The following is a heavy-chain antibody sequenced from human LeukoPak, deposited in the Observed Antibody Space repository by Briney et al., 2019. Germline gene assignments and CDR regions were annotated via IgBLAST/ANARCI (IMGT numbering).Heavy chain of an antibody. Sequence: GVSLTLSCAASGFTFDDYGMSWVPQAPGQGLEWVTDINWNGGSTGYADSVKGRFTISRDNAKNSLYLQMNSLRAEDTAVYYCARAGLGFCSSSSCSASSYGMDVWGQGTTVTVSS. CDR2: INWNGGST. CDR3: ARAGLGFCSSSSCSASSYGMDV. D-gene: IGHD2-2*01. J-gene: IGHJ6*02. V-gene: IGHV3-20*04. CDR1: GFTFDDYG.